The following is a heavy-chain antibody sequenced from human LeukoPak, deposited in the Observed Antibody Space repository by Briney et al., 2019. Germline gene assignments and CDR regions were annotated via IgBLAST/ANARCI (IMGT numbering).Heavy chain of an antibody. V-gene: IGHV1-69*13. J-gene: IGHJ3*02. CDR2: IIPILGTA. Sequence: ASVKVSCKACGGTFSSYAISWVRQAPGQGLEWMGGIIPILGTANYAQKFQGRVTSTADESTSTAYMELSSLRSEDTAVYYCARGLEIAMVRGIPSDAFDIWGEGTMVTVSS. D-gene: IGHD3-10*01. CDR1: GGTFSSYA. CDR3: ARGLEIAMVRGIPSDAFDI.